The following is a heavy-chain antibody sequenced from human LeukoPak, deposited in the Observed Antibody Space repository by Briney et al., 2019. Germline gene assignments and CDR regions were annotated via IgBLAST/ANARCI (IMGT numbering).Heavy chain of an antibody. CDR1: GYSISSGYY. D-gene: IGHD2-2*02. CDR3: ARGDCSSTSCYTGY. V-gene: IGHV4-38-2*02. J-gene: IGHJ4*02. CDR2: IYHSGST. Sequence: PSETLSLTCTVSGYSISSGYYWGWIQQPPGKGLEWIGSIYHSGSTYYNPSLKSRVTISVDTSKNQFSLKLSSVTAADTAVYYCARGDCSSTSCYTGYWGQGTLVTVSS.